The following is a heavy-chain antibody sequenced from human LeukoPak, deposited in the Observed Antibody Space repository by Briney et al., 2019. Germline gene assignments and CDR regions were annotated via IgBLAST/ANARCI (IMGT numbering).Heavy chain of an antibody. Sequence: GGSLRLSCAASGFTPSSYAMSWVRQAPGRGLEWVSYITSRGGSTDYADSVRGRFTISRDNSKNTLYLQMNSLRAEDTAAYYCAKRAPTGKYFDYWGQGTLVTVSS. D-gene: IGHD7-27*01. CDR2: ITSRGGST. V-gene: IGHV3-23*01. CDR3: AKRAPTGKYFDY. CDR1: GFTPSSYA. J-gene: IGHJ4*02.